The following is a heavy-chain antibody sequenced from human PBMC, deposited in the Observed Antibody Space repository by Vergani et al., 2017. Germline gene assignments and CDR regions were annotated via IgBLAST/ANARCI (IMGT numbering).Heavy chain of an antibody. V-gene: IGHV3-74*02. CDR3: ASDQGGWSF. CDR1: GFTFSSYS. D-gene: IGHD6-19*01. J-gene: IGHJ3*01. Sequence: EVQLVESGGGLVKPGGSLRLSCAASGFTFSSYSMNWVRQAPGKGLVWLSRITGDGVSTAYADSVKGRFTISRDNAKNTVYLQMNTLRAEDTAVYYCASDQGGWSFWGRGTMVTVST. CDR2: ITGDGVST.